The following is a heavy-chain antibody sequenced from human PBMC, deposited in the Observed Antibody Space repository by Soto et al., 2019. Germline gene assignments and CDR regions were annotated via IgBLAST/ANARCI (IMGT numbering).Heavy chain of an antibody. CDR1: GTPLISYA. V-gene: IGHV1-8*02. J-gene: IGHJ4*02. CDR2: MNPNSGNT. Sequence: SVRVSSKASGTPLISYAITWVRQAPGQGLEWMGWMNPNSGNTGYAQKFQGRVTMTRNTSISTAYMELSSLRSEDTAVYYCTRGYSHDYGDYVHTGDFDYWGQGTLVTVSS. CDR3: TRGYSHDYGDYVHTGDFDY. D-gene: IGHD4-17*01.